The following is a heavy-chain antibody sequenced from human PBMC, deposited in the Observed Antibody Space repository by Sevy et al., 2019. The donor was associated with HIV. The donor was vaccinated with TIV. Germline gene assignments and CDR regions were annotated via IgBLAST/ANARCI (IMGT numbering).Heavy chain of an antibody. V-gene: IGHV3-30*18. J-gene: IGHJ6*02. CDR2: ISYDGSNK. Sequence: GGSLRLSCAASGFTFSSYGMHWVRQAPGKGLEWVAVISYDGSNKYYADSVKGRFTISRDNSKNTLYLQMNSLGAEDTAVYYCAKAAAGTHYYYGMDVWGQGTTVTVSS. CDR3: AKAAAGTHYYYGMDV. CDR1: GFTFSSYG. D-gene: IGHD6-13*01.